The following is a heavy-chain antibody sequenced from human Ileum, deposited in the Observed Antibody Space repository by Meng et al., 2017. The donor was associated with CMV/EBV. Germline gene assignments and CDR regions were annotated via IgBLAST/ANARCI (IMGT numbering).Heavy chain of an antibody. Sequence: GGSLRLSCAASGFTFRSYAMSWVRQAPGRGLEWVSAINAGGDITYYADSVKGRFTISRDNSRNTVYLQMNSLRAEDTAVYYCARDINEQWLGFDGFDYWGQGTLVTVSS. V-gene: IGHV3-23*01. J-gene: IGHJ4*02. CDR2: INAGGDIT. CDR3: ARDINEQWLGFDGFDY. CDR1: GFTFRSYA. D-gene: IGHD6-19*01.